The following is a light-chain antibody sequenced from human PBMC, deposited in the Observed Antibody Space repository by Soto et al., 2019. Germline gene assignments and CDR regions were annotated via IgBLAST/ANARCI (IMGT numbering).Light chain of an antibody. J-gene: IGLJ1*01. V-gene: IGLV1-44*01. Sequence: QSVLTQPPSASGTPGQRVTISCSGSSSNIGSNYVNWYQHLPGTAPKLLIYSDDQRPSGVPDRFSGSKSGTSASLAISGLQSEDEGDYFCAAWNDNPNGPGYVFGTGTKVTLL. CDR1: SSNIGSNY. CDR2: SDD. CDR3: AAWNDNPNGPGYV.